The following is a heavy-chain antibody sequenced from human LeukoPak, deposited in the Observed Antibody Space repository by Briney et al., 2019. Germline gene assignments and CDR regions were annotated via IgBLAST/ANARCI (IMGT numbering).Heavy chain of an antibody. J-gene: IGHJ4*02. CDR1: CGSFSGYY. CDR2: INHSGST. CDR3: ARVTGYMIEDYFDY. V-gene: IGHV4-34*01. D-gene: IGHD3-22*01. Sequence: SETLSLTCAVYCGSFSGYYWSWIRQPPGKGLEWIGEINHSGSTNYNPSLKSRVTISVDTSKNQFSLKLSSVTAADTAVYYCARVTGYMIEDYFDYWGQGTLVTVSS.